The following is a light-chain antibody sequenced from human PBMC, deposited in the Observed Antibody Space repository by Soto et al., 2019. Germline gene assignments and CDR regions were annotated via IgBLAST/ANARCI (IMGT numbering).Light chain of an antibody. CDR2: GNV. Sequence: QLVLTQPPSVSGAPGQTVTISCTGSSSNIGAGYDVQWYQQLPGTAPKLLIYGNVNRPSGVPDRFSGSRSGTSGSLAITGLQAEDEADYYCQSYDSSLSGGVFGTGTQLTVL. V-gene: IGLV1-40*01. J-gene: IGLJ1*01. CDR1: SSNIGAGYD. CDR3: QSYDSSLSGGV.